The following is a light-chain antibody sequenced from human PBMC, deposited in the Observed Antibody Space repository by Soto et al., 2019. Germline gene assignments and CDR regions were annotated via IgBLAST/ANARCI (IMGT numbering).Light chain of an antibody. CDR3: QHYDSSSDYT. V-gene: IGKV3-20*01. J-gene: IGKJ2*01. CDR2: TAS. Sequence: EVVLTQSPATLSLSPGERATLSCRASQTIRSNFLTWYQQKPGQAPRLLLYTASTRAAGIPDRFSGSGSGTDFTLTISRLEPEDFAVYYCQHYDSSSDYTFGQGTKLQIK. CDR1: QTIRSNF.